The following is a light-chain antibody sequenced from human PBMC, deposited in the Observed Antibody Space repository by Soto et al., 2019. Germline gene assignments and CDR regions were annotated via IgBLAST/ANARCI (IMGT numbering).Light chain of an antibody. V-gene: IGKV1-5*01. J-gene: IGKJ5*01. CDR1: QSISSW. CDR3: QHYDHLPIT. CDR2: DAS. Sequence: DIQMTQSPSTLSASVGDRVTITCRASQSISSWLAWYQQKPGKAPKVLIYDASSLESGVPSRFSGSGSGTDFTLTISSLQPEDVATYYCQHYDHLPITFGQGTRLEIK.